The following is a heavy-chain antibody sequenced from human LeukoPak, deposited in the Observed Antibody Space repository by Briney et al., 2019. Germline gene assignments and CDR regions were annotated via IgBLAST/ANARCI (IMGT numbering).Heavy chain of an antibody. CDR1: GYTFTSYY. J-gene: IGHJ6*04. D-gene: IGHD2-15*01. Sequence: ASVKVSCKASGYTFTSYYMHWVRQAPGQGLEWMGIINPSGGGTSYAQKFQGRVTMTRDTSTSTVYMELSSLRSEDTAVYYCARAPSPRSGGTLIYGMDVWGKGTTVTVSS. CDR3: ARAPSPRSGGTLIYGMDV. CDR2: INPSGGGT. V-gene: IGHV1-46*01.